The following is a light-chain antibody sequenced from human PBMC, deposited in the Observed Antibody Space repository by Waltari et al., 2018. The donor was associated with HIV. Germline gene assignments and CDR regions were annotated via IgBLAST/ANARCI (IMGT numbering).Light chain of an antibody. Sequence: VVMTQSPLSLPVTLGQPASISSRSSLSLVYSDGNTYLSWFQQRPGQSPRRLVYKVSKRDSGVPDRFSGSGSGTGFTLKISRVEAEDVGVYYCMQGTHWPYTFGQGTKLEIK. CDR2: KVS. CDR3: MQGTHWPYT. J-gene: IGKJ2*01. CDR1: LSLVYSDGNTY. V-gene: IGKV2-30*01.